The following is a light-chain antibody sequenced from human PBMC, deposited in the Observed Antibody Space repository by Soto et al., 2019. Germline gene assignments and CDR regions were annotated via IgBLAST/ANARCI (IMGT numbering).Light chain of an antibody. CDR2: TAS. V-gene: IGKV1-12*01. CDR1: QDISTW. Sequence: DIQMTQSPSSVSASVGDRVTITCRASQDISTWLAWFQQKPGEAPRLLIYTASSLHSGVPSRFSGSGSGTDFTLAISSLQPEDFATYYCQQGSSFPFTFGGGTKVDIK. CDR3: QQGSSFPFT. J-gene: IGKJ4*01.